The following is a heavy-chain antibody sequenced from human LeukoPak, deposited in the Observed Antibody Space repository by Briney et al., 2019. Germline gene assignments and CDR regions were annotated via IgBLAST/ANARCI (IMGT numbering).Heavy chain of an antibody. V-gene: IGHV1-69*13. Sequence: GASVKVSCKASGGTFSSYAISWVRQAPGQGLEWMGGIIPIFGTANYAQKFQGRVTITADESTSTAYMELSSLRSEDTAVYYCARSQYSSGWSDYWGQGTLVTVPS. CDR1: GGTFSSYA. CDR3: ARSQYSSGWSDY. D-gene: IGHD6-19*01. CDR2: IIPIFGTA. J-gene: IGHJ4*02.